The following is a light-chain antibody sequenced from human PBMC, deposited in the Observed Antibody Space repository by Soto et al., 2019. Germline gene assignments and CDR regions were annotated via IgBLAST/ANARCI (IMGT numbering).Light chain of an antibody. CDR2: GAS. CDR1: QSLSSTS. Sequence: EIVLTQSPGTLSLSPGERAVLSCTASQSLSSTSLAWYQQKPGHGPRLLIYGASRRATGIPDRFSAIESGTDFTVNNSPPEAEDFSVYFWPQYDTTPGTVGQGTKVE. CDR3: PQYDTTPGT. J-gene: IGKJ1*01. V-gene: IGKV3-20*01.